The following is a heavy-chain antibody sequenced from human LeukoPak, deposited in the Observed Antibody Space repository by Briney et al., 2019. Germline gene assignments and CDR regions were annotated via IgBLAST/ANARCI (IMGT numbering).Heavy chain of an antibody. CDR3: ARDRMAGIYSYLDY. Sequence: PSETLSLTCAVYGGSFSGYYWSWIRQPPGKGLEWIGEINHSGSTNYNPSLKSRVTISVDTSKNQFSLKLSSVTAADTAVYYCARDRMAGIYSYLDYWGQGTLVTVSS. CDR2: INHSGST. J-gene: IGHJ4*02. CDR1: GGSFSGYY. V-gene: IGHV4-34*01. D-gene: IGHD3-10*01.